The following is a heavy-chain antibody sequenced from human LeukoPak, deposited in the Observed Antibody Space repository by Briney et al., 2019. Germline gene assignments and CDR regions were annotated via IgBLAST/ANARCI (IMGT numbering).Heavy chain of an antibody. D-gene: IGHD5-18*01. CDR1: GFTSSSYG. J-gene: IGHJ6*02. CDR3: AKMGQLWGPGYYYYGMDV. V-gene: IGHV3-30*18. CDR2: ISYDGSNK. Sequence: GGSLRLSCAASGFTSSSYGMHWVRQAPGKGLEWVAVISYDGSNKYYADSVKGRFTISRDNSKNTLYLQMNSLRAEDTAVYYCAKMGQLWGPGYYYYGMDVWGQGTTVTVSS.